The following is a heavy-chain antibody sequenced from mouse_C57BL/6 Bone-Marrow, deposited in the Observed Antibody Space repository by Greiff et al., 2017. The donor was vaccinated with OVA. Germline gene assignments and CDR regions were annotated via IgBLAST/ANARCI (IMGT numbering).Heavy chain of an antibody. J-gene: IGHJ3*02. CDR1: GYAFSSSW. D-gene: IGHD2-2*01. CDR3: ARDAVKPSFGY. Sequence: VKVVESGPELVKPGASVKISCKASGYAFSSSWMNWVKQRPGKGLEWIGRIYPGDGDTNYNGKFKGKATLTADKSSSTAYMQLSSLTSEDSAVYFCARDAVKPSFGYWGQGTLVTVSA. V-gene: IGHV1-82*01. CDR2: IYPGDGDT.